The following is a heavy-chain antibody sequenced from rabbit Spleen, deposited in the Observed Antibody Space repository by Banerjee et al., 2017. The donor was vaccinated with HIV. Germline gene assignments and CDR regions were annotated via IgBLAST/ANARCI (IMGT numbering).Heavy chain of an antibody. CDR3: ARDNDDAGYDFNL. D-gene: IGHD3-1*01. Sequence: QQRLVESGGGLVKPGASLTLTCKASGFSFSSKAVMCWVRQAPGKGLDWIACINTITGKAVYATWAKGRFTFSKTSSTTVTLQMTSLTAADTATYFCARDNDDAGYDFNLWGPGTLVTVS. J-gene: IGHJ4*01. CDR1: GFSFSSKAV. CDR2: INTITGKA. V-gene: IGHV1S45*01.